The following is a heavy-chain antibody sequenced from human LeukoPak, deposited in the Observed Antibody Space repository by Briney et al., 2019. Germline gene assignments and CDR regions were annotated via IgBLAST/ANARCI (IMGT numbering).Heavy chain of an antibody. D-gene: IGHD3-10*01. CDR1: GFTFSSYA. J-gene: IGHJ4*02. Sequence: GGSLRLSCAAAGFTFSSYAMSWVRQAPGKGLEWVSAISGSGGSTYYADSVKGRFTISRDNSKNTLYLQMNSLRAEDTAVYYCAKDVRRLWFGVYFDYWGQGTLVTVSS. CDR3: AKDVRRLWFGVYFDY. V-gene: IGHV3-23*01. CDR2: ISGSGGST.